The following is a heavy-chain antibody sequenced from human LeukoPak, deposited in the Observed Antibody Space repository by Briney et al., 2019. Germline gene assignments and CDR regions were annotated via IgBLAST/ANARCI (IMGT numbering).Heavy chain of an antibody. CDR3: ARRVVPAASDAFDI. Sequence: ASVKVSCKASGYTFTSYAMHWVRQAPGQRLEWMGWINAGNGNTKYSQKFQGRVTMTRDTSASTAYMELSSLRSEDTAVYYCARRVVPAASDAFDIWGQGTMVTVSS. CDR2: INAGNGNT. CDR1: GYTFTSYA. J-gene: IGHJ3*02. D-gene: IGHD2-2*01. V-gene: IGHV1-3*01.